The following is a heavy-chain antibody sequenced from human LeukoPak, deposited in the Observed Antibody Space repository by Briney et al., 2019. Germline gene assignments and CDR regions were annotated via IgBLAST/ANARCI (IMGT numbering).Heavy chain of an antibody. Sequence: ASVKVSCKSSGYTFSNSGVSWLRQPQGQGLGLMGWISAYNGNRNYAHKFRDRVSMTTDTSTNTDYMELRSLRSDDTAVYYCAKSIKAALSGAYFDAWGQGTLVTVSS. CDR1: GYTFSNSG. CDR3: AKSIKAALSGAYFDA. V-gene: IGHV1-18*01. J-gene: IGHJ5*02. D-gene: IGHD6-13*01. CDR2: ISAYNGNR.